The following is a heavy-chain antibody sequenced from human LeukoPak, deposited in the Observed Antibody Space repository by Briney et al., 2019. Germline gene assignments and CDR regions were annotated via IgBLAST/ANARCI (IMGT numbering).Heavy chain of an antibody. J-gene: IGHJ4*02. Sequence: GGSLRLSCAASGFSFTKYWMSWVRQAPGKGWEWVGNINQDGSEKDYVDSLKGRFTLSRDNAKNSVSLQMSGLRVEDTAVYFCARIGYKSSSFDYWGRGTLVTVSS. V-gene: IGHV3-7*01. CDR2: INQDGSEK. CDR3: ARIGYKSSSFDY. CDR1: GFSFTKYW. D-gene: IGHD6-6*01.